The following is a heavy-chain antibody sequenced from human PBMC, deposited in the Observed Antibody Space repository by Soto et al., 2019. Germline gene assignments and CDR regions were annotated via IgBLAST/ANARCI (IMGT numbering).Heavy chain of an antibody. Sequence: PGGSLRLSCAASGFTFSTCWMNWVRQAPGEGLVWVARINRDGSTTTYADSVKGRFTISRDNAKNTLYLQMNSLRAEETAVYYCARDSATAMVVNWGQGTLVTVSS. J-gene: IGHJ4*02. CDR1: GFTFSTCW. CDR2: INRDGSTT. V-gene: IGHV3-74*03. D-gene: IGHD5-18*01. CDR3: ARDSATAMVVN.